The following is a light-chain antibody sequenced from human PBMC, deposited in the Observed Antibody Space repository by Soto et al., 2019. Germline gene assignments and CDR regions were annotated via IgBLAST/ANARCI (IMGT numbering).Light chain of an antibody. CDR2: DAS. J-gene: IGKJ5*01. CDR1: RPIGSH. CDR3: QQRSNWPLT. V-gene: IGKV3-11*01. Sequence: TQSPSSLSASVGDRVTITCQARRPIGSHLNWYQQKPGQAPRLLIYDASNRPTDIPARFSGSGSGTDFTLTISSLEPEDFAVYYCQQRSNWPLTFGQGTRLEIK.